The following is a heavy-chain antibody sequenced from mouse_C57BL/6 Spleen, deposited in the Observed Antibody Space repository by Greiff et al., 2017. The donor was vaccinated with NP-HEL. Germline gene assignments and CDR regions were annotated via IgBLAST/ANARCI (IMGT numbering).Heavy chain of an antibody. J-gene: IGHJ3*01. CDR1: GFYIKNTY. Sequence: VQLQQSVAELVRPGASVKLSCTASGFYIKNTYMHWVKQRPEQGLEWIGRIDPANGNTKYAPKFQGKATITADTSSNTAYLQLSSLTSEDTAIYYCAREGGNSAWFAYWGQGTLVTVSA. D-gene: IGHD2-1*01. V-gene: IGHV14-3*01. CDR2: IDPANGNT. CDR3: AREGGNSAWFAY.